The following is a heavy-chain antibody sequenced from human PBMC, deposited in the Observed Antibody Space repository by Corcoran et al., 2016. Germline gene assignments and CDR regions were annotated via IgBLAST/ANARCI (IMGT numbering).Heavy chain of an antibody. Sequence: EVQLVESGGGLIQPGGSLRLSCAASGFTVSSNYMSWVRHAPGKGLGWVSVIYRGGSTYYADSVKGRFTISRDNSKNTLYLQMKSLRADDTAVYYCARMDDYFDYWGQGTLVTVSS. J-gene: IGHJ4*02. CDR2: IYRGGST. CDR1: GFTVSSNY. CDR3: ARMDDYFDY. V-gene: IGHV3-53*01.